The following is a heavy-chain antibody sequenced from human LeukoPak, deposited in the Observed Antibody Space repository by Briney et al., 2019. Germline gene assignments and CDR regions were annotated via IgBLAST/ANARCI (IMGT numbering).Heavy chain of an antibody. CDR3: ARGGAVAGEFAD. CDR2: IYNTGTI. Sequence: SETLSLTCSVSLGSIDLYYYSWIRQSPGKGLEWIGYIYNTGTIKYNPSLKNRVTISEDTSKNQLSLTLTSVTAADTAVYYCARGGAVAGEFADWGQGTLVIVSS. J-gene: IGHJ4*02. D-gene: IGHD6-19*01. CDR1: LGSIDLYY. V-gene: IGHV4-59*12.